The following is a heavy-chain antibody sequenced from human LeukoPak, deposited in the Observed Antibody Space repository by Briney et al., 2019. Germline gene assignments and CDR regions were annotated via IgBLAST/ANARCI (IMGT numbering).Heavy chain of an antibody. D-gene: IGHD3-22*01. CDR2: ISSSSSYI. V-gene: IGHV3-21*01. Sequence: PRGSLRLSCAASGFTFSSYSMNWVRQAPGKGLEWVSSISSSSSYIYYADSVKGRFTISRDNAKNSLYLQMNSLRAEDTAVYYCARDLADLNYDSSGIGCGYWGQGTLVTVSS. CDR1: GFTFSSYS. CDR3: ARDLADLNYDSSGIGCGY. J-gene: IGHJ4*02.